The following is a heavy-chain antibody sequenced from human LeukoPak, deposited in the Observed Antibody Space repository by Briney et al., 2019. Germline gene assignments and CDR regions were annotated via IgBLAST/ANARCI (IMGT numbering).Heavy chain of an antibody. CDR2: IYHSGST. Sequence: PSETLSLTCTVSGYSISSGYYWAWIRQPPGKGLEWIGTIYHSGSTYYNPSLKSRVTISVDTSKNQFSLKLSSVTAADTAVYYCARDQYSSGWNYYYYMDVWGKGTTVTVSS. D-gene: IGHD6-19*01. V-gene: IGHV4-38-2*02. J-gene: IGHJ6*03. CDR1: GYSISSGYY. CDR3: ARDQYSSGWNYYYYMDV.